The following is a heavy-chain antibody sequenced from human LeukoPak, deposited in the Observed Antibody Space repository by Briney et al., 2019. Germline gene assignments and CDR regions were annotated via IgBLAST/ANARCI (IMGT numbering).Heavy chain of an antibody. CDR2: INPSSGST. D-gene: IGHD7-27*01. J-gene: IGHJ4*02. CDR3: ARRAGDHYYFDY. V-gene: IGHV1-46*01. CDR1: GYIFTSYY. Sequence: ASVKVSCKASGYIFTSYYMHWVRQAPGQGLEWMGIINPSSGSTSYAQKFQDRVKMTRDTSRSTVYMELSSLRSEDTAVYYCARRAGDHYYFDYWGQGTLVTVLS.